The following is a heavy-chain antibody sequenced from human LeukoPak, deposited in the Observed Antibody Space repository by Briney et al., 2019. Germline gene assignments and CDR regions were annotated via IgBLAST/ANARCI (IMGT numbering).Heavy chain of an antibody. Sequence: GGSLRLSCAASGFTFSSYWMIWLRQAPGKGLEWVANIKQDGSETYYVDSVKGRFTISRDNAKNSLYLQMNSLRAEDTAVYYCARENSDYENYYYYMDVWGKGTTVTVSS. CDR2: IKQDGSET. J-gene: IGHJ6*03. V-gene: IGHV3-7*01. CDR1: GFTFSSYW. CDR3: ARENSDYENYYYYMDV. D-gene: IGHD5-12*01.